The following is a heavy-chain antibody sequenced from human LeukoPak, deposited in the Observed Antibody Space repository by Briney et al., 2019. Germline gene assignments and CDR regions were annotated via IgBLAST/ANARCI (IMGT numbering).Heavy chain of an antibody. J-gene: IGHJ3*02. Sequence: KPSETLSLTCAVYGGSFSGYYWSWIRQPPGKGLEWIGEINHSGSTNYNPSLKSRVTISVDTSKNQFSLKLSSVTAADTAVYYCAREPAPDAFDIWGQGTMVTVSS. CDR3: AREPAPDAFDI. CDR2: INHSGST. V-gene: IGHV4-34*01. CDR1: GGSFSGYY.